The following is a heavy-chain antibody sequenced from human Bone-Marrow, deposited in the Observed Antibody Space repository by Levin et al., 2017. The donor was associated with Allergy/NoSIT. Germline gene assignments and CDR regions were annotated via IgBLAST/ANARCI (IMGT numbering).Heavy chain of an antibody. CDR3: GTDVGIAVADRNY. CDR1: GFTFNLYW. D-gene: IGHD6-19*01. J-gene: IGHJ4*02. Sequence: GESLKISCAASGFTFNLYWMNWIRQAPGKGLEWVANIEKDGNEMHYVDSVEGRFTISRDNAKNVVYLEMSSLRVEDTALYYCGTDVGIAVADRNYWGQGVLVTVSS. V-gene: IGHV3-7*01. CDR2: IEKDGNEM.